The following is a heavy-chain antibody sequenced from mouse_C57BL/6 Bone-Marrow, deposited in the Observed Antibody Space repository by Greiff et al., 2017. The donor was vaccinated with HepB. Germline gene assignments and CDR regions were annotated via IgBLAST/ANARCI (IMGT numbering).Heavy chain of an antibody. D-gene: IGHD2-5*01. CDR1: GYAFSSYW. CDR3: ARAPYYSNPGYY. CDR2: IYPGDGDT. Sequence: VQLQESGAELVKPGASVKISCKASGYAFSSYWMNWVKQRPGKGLEWIGQIYPGDGDTNYNGKFKGKATLTADKSSSTAYMPISSLTSEDSAVYFCARAPYYSNPGYYGDRGTSLTVSS. J-gene: IGHJ4*01. V-gene: IGHV1-80*01.